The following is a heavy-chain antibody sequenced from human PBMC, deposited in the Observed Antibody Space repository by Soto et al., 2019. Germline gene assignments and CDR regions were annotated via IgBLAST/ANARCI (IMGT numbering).Heavy chain of an antibody. CDR2: MNPNSGNT. Sequence: AXVKVSCKASGYTFTSYDIHWVRQATGQGLEWMGWMNPNSGNTGYAQKFQGRVTMTRNTSISTAYMELSSLRSEDTAVYYCARGRIAARAFDPWGQGTLVTVSS. V-gene: IGHV1-8*01. J-gene: IGHJ5*02. D-gene: IGHD6-6*01. CDR3: ARGRIAARAFDP. CDR1: GYTFTSYD.